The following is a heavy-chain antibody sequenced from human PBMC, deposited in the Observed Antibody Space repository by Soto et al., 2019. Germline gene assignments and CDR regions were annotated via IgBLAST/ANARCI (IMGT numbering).Heavy chain of an antibody. D-gene: IGHD3-22*01. Sequence: GGSLRLSCAASGFTFSSYAMHWVRQAPGKGLEWVAVISYDGSNKYYADSVKGRFTISRDNSKNTLYLQMNSLRAEDTAVYYCARATYYYDSSGYEGDFDYWGQGTLVTVSS. J-gene: IGHJ4*02. CDR1: GFTFSSYA. CDR3: ARATYYYDSSGYEGDFDY. V-gene: IGHV3-30-3*01. CDR2: ISYDGSNK.